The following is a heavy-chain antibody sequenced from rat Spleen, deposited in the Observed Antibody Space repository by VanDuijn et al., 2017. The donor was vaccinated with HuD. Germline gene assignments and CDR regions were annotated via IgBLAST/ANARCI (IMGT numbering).Heavy chain of an antibody. CDR3: ARDPGLLRTIWGYFDF. CDR2: MWNDGDT. CDR1: GFSLTSYH. J-gene: IGHJ2*01. Sequence: QVQLKESGPGLVQPAQTLSLTCTVAGFSLTSYHVHWVRQPPGKGLEWMGIMWNDGDTSYNSALKSRLSISKDTSKSQVFLKMNSLQTEDTATYYCARDPGLLRTIWGYFDFWGQGVMVTVSS. V-gene: IGHV2-32*01. D-gene: IGHD1-6*01.